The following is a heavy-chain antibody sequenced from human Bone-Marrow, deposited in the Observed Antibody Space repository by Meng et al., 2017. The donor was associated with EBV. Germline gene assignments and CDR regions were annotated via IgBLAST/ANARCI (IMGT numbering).Heavy chain of an antibody. J-gene: IGHJ4*02. V-gene: IGHV3-21*01. CDR2: ISSSSSYI. Sequence: EVQLVESGGGLVKPGGSLRLSCAASGFTFSSYSMNWVRQAPGKGLEWVSSISSSSSYIYYADSVKGRFTISRDNAKNSLYLQMNSLRAEDTAVYYCASGPYGSGSYIWYFDYWGQGTLCTVSS. CDR1: GFTFSSYS. D-gene: IGHD3-10*01. CDR3: ASGPYGSGSYIWYFDY.